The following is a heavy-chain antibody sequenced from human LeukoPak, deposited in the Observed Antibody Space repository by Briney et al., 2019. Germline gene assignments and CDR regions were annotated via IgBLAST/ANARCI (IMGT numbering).Heavy chain of an antibody. Sequence: GGSLRLSCAASGFIFSSYAMHWVRQAPGKGLEWVAVISYDGSNKYYADSVKGRFTISRDNSKNTLYLQMNSLRAEDTAVYYCARVRGTTVTTKRYIDYWGQGTLVTVSS. V-gene: IGHV3-30-3*01. CDR1: GFIFSSYA. D-gene: IGHD4-11*01. CDR3: ARVRGTTVTTKRYIDY. J-gene: IGHJ4*02. CDR2: ISYDGSNK.